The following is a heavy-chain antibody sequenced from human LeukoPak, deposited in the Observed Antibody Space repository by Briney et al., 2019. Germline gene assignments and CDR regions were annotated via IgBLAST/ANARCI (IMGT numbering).Heavy chain of an antibody. D-gene: IGHD2-2*01. J-gene: IGHJ3*02. Sequence: SETLSLTCTVSGDFITTTDHYWGWIRQSPEKGLEWIGNIYYSGITDDNPSLKSRVTMSVDTSKNQFSLKLSSVTPADTAVYYCARAYRSSEKDAFDIWGQGTMVTVSS. CDR3: ARAYRSSEKDAFDI. V-gene: IGHV4-39*01. CDR2: IYYSGIT. CDR1: GDFITTTDHY.